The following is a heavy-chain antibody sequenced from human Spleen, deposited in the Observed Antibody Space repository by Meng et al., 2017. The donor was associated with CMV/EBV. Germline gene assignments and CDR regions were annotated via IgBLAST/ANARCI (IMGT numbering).Heavy chain of an antibody. CDR2: ISYDGSNK. CDR3: TTGQRHYYYGMDV. D-gene: IGHD1-1*01. J-gene: IGHJ6*02. CDR1: GVTLSSYT. V-gene: IGHV3-30-3*01. Sequence: GESLKISCAASGVTLSSYTMQWVRQAPGKGLEWVAVISYDGSNKYYADSVKGRFTISRDNSKNTLYLQMNSLKTEDTAVYYCTTGQRHYYYGMDVWGQGTTVTVSS.